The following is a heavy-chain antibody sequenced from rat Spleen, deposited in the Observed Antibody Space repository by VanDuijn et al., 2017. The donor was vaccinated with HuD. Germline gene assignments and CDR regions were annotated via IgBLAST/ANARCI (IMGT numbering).Heavy chain of an antibody. CDR2: ISYDGTAT. CDR3: ATRGNVYYGLTY. Sequence: EVQLVESGGGLVQPGRSMKLSCAASGFIFSNFGMAWVRQAPTKGLEWVASISYDGTATYYRDSVKGRFTLSRDNAKSTLYLQMDSLRSEDTATYYCATRGNVYYGLTYWGQGVMVTVSS. J-gene: IGHJ2*01. D-gene: IGHD1-6*01. V-gene: IGHV5-29*01. CDR1: GFIFSNFG.